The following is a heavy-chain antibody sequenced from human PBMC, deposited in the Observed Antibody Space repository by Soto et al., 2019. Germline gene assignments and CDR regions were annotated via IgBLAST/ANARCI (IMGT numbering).Heavy chain of an antibody. Sequence: QVTLKESGPVLVKPTETLTLTCTVSGFSLSNARMGVSWIRQPPGKALEWLAHIFSNDEKSYSTSLKSRLTIXXDXSXXNVVLTMTNMDPVDTATYYCARLPSYYYDKPHFDYWGQGTLVTVSS. D-gene: IGHD3-22*01. CDR3: ARLPSYYYDKPHFDY. CDR1: GFSLSNARMG. J-gene: IGHJ4*02. CDR2: IFSNDEK. V-gene: IGHV2-26*01.